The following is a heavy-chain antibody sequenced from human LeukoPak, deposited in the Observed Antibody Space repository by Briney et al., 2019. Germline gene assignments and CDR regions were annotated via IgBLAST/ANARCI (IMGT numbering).Heavy chain of an antibody. J-gene: IGHJ4*02. CDR2: INPSGGST. V-gene: IGHV1-46*01. CDR1: GYTFTSYY. CDR3: ARVGETYYYDSSVYYFDY. Sequence: ASVKVSCKASGYTFTSYYMHWVRQAPGQGLEWMGIINPSGGSTSYAQKFQGRVTITADESTSTAYMELSSLRSEDTAVYYCARVGETYYYDSSVYYFDYWGQGTLVTVSS. D-gene: IGHD3-22*01.